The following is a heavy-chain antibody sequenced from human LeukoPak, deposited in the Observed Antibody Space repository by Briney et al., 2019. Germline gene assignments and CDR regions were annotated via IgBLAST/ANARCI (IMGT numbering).Heavy chain of an antibody. D-gene: IGHD3-22*01. CDR1: GFTFSSYA. J-gene: IGHJ4*02. CDR3: AKDQGRYYDSSGYYPFDY. CDR2: ISGSGGST. Sequence: GGSLRLSCAASGFTFSSYAMSWVRQAPGKGLEWVSAISGSGGSTYYAGSVKGRFTISRDNSKNTLYLQMNSLRAEDTAVYYCAKDQGRYYDSSGYYPFDYRGQGTLVTVSS. V-gene: IGHV3-23*01.